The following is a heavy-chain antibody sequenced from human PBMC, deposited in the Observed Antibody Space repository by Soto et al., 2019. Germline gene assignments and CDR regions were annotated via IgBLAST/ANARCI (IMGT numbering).Heavy chain of an antibody. CDR1: GGSISSYY. V-gene: IGHV4-59*01. Sequence: SETLSLTCTVSGGSISSYYWSWIRQPPGKGLEWIGYIYYSGSTNYNPSLKSRVTISVDTSKNQFSLKLSSVTAADTAVYYCARGLGVGNYDLWSGPPPPQGYYYYYMDVWGKGTTVTVSS. CDR2: IYYSGST. J-gene: IGHJ6*03. D-gene: IGHD3-3*01. CDR3: ARGLGVGNYDLWSGPPPPQGYYYYYMDV.